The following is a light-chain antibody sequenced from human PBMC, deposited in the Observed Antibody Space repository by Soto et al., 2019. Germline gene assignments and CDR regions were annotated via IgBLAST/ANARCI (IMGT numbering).Light chain of an antibody. Sequence: EIVMTQSPASLSVSPGERVTLSCRASQSVRSELAWYQQKSGQPPRLLIYGASTRATGIPARFSGSGSGTEFTLTINDLQSEDFATYFCQQYEELPLTFGGGTRVEV. CDR2: GAS. CDR1: QSVRSE. CDR3: QQYEELPLT. J-gene: IGKJ4*01. V-gene: IGKV3-15*01.